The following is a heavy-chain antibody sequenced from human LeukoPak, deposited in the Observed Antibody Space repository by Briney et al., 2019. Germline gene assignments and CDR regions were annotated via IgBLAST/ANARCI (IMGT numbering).Heavy chain of an antibody. Sequence: GGSLRLSCAASGFTFDNYGMSWVRQAPGKGLEWVSGITWNGGSSGYAVSVKGRFTISRDNAKNSLYLQMNSLRAEDTALYYCARHNWLQTYDYWGQGTLVTVSS. CDR1: GFTFDNYG. CDR3: ARHNWLQTYDY. CDR2: ITWNGGSS. V-gene: IGHV3-20*04. J-gene: IGHJ4*02. D-gene: IGHD5-24*01.